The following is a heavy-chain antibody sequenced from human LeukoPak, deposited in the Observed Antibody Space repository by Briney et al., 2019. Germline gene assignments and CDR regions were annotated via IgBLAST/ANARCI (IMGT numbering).Heavy chain of an antibody. V-gene: IGHV3-9*01. CDR3: AKAAYYDILTDNWFDP. J-gene: IGHJ5*02. CDR2: ISWNSGSI. Sequence: AGGSLRLSCAASGVTFDDYAMHWVRQAPGKGLEWVSGISWNSGSIGYADSVKGRFTISRDNAKNSPYLQMNSLRAEDTALYYCAKAAYYDILTDNWFDPWGQGTLVTVSS. D-gene: IGHD3-9*01. CDR1: GVTFDDYA.